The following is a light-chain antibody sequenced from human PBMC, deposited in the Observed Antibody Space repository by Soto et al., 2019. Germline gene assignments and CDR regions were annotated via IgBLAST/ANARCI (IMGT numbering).Light chain of an antibody. V-gene: IGKV3-11*01. CDR3: QQRSNWPPIFT. CDR2: GAS. CDR1: QTVSNY. J-gene: IGKJ3*01. Sequence: EIVLTQSPATLSLSPGERATLSCRASQTVSNYLAWYQQKPGQAPRRLIYGASNRATGVPARFSGSASGTDFTLSITSLEPEDFAVYYCQQRSNWPPIFTFGPGNKVDVK.